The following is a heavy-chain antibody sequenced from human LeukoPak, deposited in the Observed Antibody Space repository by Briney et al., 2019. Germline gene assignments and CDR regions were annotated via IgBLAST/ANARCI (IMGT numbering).Heavy chain of an antibody. D-gene: IGHD1-7*01. V-gene: IGHV5-51*01. CDR3: ARFSGTSLAKNWFDP. CDR2: IYPDDSET. Sequence: GESLKISCKGSGYSFFGYWIGWVRQMPDKGLEWMGIIYPDDSETRYSPAFQGQVTISADKSSSTAYLQWSRLKASDTAMYYCARFSGTSLAKNWFDPWGQGTLVTVSS. CDR1: GYSFFGYW. J-gene: IGHJ5*02.